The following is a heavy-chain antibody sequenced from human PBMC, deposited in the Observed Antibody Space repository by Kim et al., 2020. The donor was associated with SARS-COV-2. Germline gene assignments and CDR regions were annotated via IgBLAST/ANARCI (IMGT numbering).Heavy chain of an antibody. CDR3: ARGGRYFVWLLYGDFDY. Sequence: SETLSLTCTVSGGSISSSSYYWGWIRQPPGKGLEWIGSIYYSGSTYYNPSLKSRVTISVDTSKNQFSLKLSSVTAADTAVYYCARGGRYFVWLLYGDFDYWGQGTLVTVSS. CDR2: IYYSGST. CDR1: GGSISSSSYY. J-gene: IGHJ4*02. V-gene: IGHV4-39*07. D-gene: IGHD3-9*01.